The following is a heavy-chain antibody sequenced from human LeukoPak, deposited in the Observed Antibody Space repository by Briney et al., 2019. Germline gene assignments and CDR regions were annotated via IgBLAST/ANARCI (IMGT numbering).Heavy chain of an antibody. J-gene: IGHJ5*02. D-gene: IGHD2-2*02. CDR2: IYYSGST. V-gene: IGHV4-59*08. Sequence: SETLSLTCTVSGGSISSYYWSWIRQPPGKGLEWIGYIYYSGSTNYNPSLKSRVTISVDTSKNQFSLKLSSVTAADTAVYYCVRQSGGYCSSTSCYTDWFDPWGQGTLVTVSS. CDR1: GGSISSYY. CDR3: VRQSGGYCSSTSCYTDWFDP.